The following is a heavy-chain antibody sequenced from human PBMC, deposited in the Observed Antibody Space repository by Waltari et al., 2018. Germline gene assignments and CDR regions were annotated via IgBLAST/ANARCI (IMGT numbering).Heavy chain of an antibody. CDR2: IYYSGGT. CDR3: AALEWEPLEGGAEYFQH. D-gene: IGHD1-26*01. J-gene: IGHJ1*01. CDR1: GGSISSYY. V-gene: IGHV4-59*01. Sequence: QVQLQESGPGLVKPSETLSLTCTVSGGSISSYYWSWIRQPPGKGLEWIGYIYYSGGTTDNPSLKIRVTRSVDTSKNQFSLKLSSVTAADTAGYYCAALEWEPLEGGAEYFQHWGQGTLVTVSS.